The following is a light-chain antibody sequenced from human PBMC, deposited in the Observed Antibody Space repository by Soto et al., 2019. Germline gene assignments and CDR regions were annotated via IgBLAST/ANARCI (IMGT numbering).Light chain of an antibody. CDR3: QAWDSSTYVV. J-gene: IGLJ2*01. V-gene: IGLV3-1*01. CDR2: QDS. Sequence: SYELTQPPSVSVSPGQTASITCSGDKLGDKYACWYQQKPGQSPVLVIYQDSKRPPGIPERFSGSNSGNTATLTISGTQGMDEGDYYCQAWDSSTYVVFGGGTKLTVL. CDR1: KLGDKY.